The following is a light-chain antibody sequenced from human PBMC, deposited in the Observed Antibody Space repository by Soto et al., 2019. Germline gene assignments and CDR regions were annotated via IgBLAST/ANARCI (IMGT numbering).Light chain of an antibody. CDR2: AAS. J-gene: IGKJ3*01. CDR3: QKSDHLPL. Sequence: DVQMTQSPSSVSASVGDRVTITCRASQNIISWLAWYQQKSGEAPKLLIYAASSLQSGVPSRFSGSGYGTDFTFTISSLRPEDIATYYCQKSDHLPLFGPGTKVDI. CDR1: QNIISW. V-gene: IGKV1-12*01.